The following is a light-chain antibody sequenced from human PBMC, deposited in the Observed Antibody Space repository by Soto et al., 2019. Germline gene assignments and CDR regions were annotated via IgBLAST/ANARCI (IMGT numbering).Light chain of an antibody. J-gene: IGLJ3*02. Sequence: QSALTQPASVSGSPGQSITISCTGTSSDIGGYNYVPWYQQYPGKAPKLMIYEVTRRPSGVSNRFSGSKSGNTASLIISGLQAEDEADYYCCSHTSSSTWVFGGGTKLTVL. CDR1: SSDIGGYNY. CDR3: CSHTSSSTWV. CDR2: EVT. V-gene: IGLV2-14*01.